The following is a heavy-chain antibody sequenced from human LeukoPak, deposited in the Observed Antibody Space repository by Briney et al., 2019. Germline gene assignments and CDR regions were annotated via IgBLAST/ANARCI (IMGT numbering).Heavy chain of an antibody. Sequence: GWSLRLSCAGSGFTFSSYAMSWVRQAPGKGLEWVSCISSSSSYTNYADSVKGRFTISRDNAKNSLYLQMNSLRAEDTAVYYCARGGERIAVAGTYDYWGQGTLVTVSS. CDR2: ISSSSSYT. CDR1: GFTFSSYA. J-gene: IGHJ4*02. D-gene: IGHD6-19*01. V-gene: IGHV3-11*05. CDR3: ARGGERIAVAGTYDY.